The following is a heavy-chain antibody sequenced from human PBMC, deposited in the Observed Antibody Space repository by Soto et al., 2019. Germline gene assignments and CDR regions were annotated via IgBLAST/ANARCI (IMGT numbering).Heavy chain of an antibody. CDR3: AKAIAAFTTSRDYYDGMDV. D-gene: IGHD6-6*01. V-gene: IGHV3-9*01. CDR1: GFTFDDYA. CDR2: ISWNSGSI. Sequence: EVQLVESGGGLVQPGRSLRLSCAASGFTFDDYAMHWVRQAPGKGLEWVSGISWNSGSIGYADSVKGRFTISRDNAKNSLYLQMNGLSAENTALYYGAKAIAAFTTSRDYYDGMDVCFQGTTVTVSS. J-gene: IGHJ6*02.